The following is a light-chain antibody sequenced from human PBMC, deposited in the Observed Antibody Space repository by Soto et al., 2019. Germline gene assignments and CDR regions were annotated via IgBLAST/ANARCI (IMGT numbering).Light chain of an antibody. V-gene: IGKV3-20*01. Sequence: EIVLTQSPGTLSLSPGERATLSCRASQSVSSSYLAWYQQKPGQAPRLLTYGASSRATGIPDRFSGSGSGTDFTLTISRLEPEDFAVYYCQRYGSSPLTFGGGPKVDSK. CDR1: QSVSSSY. CDR3: QRYGSSPLT. J-gene: IGKJ4*01. CDR2: GAS.